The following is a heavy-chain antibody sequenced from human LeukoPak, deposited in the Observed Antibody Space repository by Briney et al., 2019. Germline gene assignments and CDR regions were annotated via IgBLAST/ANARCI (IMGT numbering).Heavy chain of an antibody. D-gene: IGHD6-6*01. J-gene: IGHJ4*02. Sequence: SQTLSLTCAVSGGSISSSSYYWGWIRQPPGKGLEWIGSIYYSGSTYYNPSLKSRVTISVDTSKNQFSLKLSSVTAADTAVYYCARPRVALARAPFDYWGQGTLVTVSS. CDR1: GGSISSSSYY. CDR2: IYYSGST. V-gene: IGHV4-39*01. CDR3: ARPRVALARAPFDY.